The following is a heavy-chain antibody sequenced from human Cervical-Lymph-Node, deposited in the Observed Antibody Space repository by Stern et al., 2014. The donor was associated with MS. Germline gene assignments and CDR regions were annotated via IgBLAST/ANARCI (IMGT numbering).Heavy chain of an antibody. CDR3: ARDLPLSYCGGDCYVPFK. J-gene: IGHJ4*02. CDR1: GFTFSNYA. Sequence: VQLAESGGGVVQPGRSLRLSCAASGFTFSNYALHWVRQAPGKGLEWVAVISFDGSNRYYADSVKGRFTISRDSSKNTLYLQMNSLRAEDTAVYYCARDLPLSYCGGDCYVPFKWGQGTLVTVSS. V-gene: IGHV3-30-3*01. CDR2: ISFDGSNR. D-gene: IGHD2-21*01.